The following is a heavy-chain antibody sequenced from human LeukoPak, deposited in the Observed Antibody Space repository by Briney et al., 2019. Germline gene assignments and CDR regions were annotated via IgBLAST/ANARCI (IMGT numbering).Heavy chain of an antibody. CDR2: IYTGGRK. CDR1: GFTASSNY. D-gene: IGHD6-6*01. J-gene: IGHJ6*03. CDR3: ARVRPHPIIDV. Sequence: GGSLRLSRAAPGFTASSNYMGWVRQAPREGLGWVSVIYTGGRKYYADSVKGRFTISRDNSKNTLYLQMNSLRAEDTAVYYCARVRPHPIIDVWGKGTTVTVSS. V-gene: IGHV3-53*01.